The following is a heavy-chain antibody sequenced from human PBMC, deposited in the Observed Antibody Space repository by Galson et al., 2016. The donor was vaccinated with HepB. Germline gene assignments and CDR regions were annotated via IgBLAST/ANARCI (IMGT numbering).Heavy chain of an antibody. Sequence: SLRLSCAGSGFTLNYYWMYWVRQAPGKGLAWVSRISSDGSSTSYADFVKGRFTISRDNAKNTLYLQMNSLRAEDTALYYCAALPMVWGQGSLVTVSS. CDR2: ISSDGSST. J-gene: IGHJ4*02. D-gene: IGHD2-8*01. CDR1: GFTLNYYW. V-gene: IGHV3-74*01. CDR3: AALPMV.